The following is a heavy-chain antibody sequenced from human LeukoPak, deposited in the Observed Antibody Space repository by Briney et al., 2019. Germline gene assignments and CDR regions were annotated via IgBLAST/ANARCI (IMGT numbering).Heavy chain of an antibody. CDR1: GGSLSSYY. V-gene: IGHV4-59*01. CDR2: IYYSGST. CDR3: ARRAVVVAATRHYYYYYMDV. D-gene: IGHD2-15*01. J-gene: IGHJ6*03. Sequence: PSETLSLTCTVSGGSLSSYYWSWIRQPPGKGLEWIGYIYYSGSTNYNPSLKSRVTISVDTSKNQFSLKLSSVTAADTAVYYCARRAVVVAATRHYYYYYMDVWGKGTTVTISS.